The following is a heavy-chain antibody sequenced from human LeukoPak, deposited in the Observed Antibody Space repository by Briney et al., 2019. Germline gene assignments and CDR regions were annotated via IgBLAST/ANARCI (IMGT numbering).Heavy chain of an antibody. CDR3: ARDKVVPAAILGDYYYYGMDV. Sequence: PSETLSLTCTVSGGSISSYYWSWIRPPAGKGLEWIGRIHTSGSTNYNPSLKSRVTMSVDTSKNQFSLKLSSVTAADTAVYYCARDKVVPAAILGDYYYYGMDVWGQGTTVTVSS. CDR1: GGSISSYY. V-gene: IGHV4-4*07. D-gene: IGHD2-2*02. CDR2: IHTSGST. J-gene: IGHJ6*02.